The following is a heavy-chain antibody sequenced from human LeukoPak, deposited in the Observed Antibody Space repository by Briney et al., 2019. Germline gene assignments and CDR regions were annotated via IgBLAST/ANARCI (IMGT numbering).Heavy chain of an antibody. CDR1: GGSISSYY. J-gene: IGHJ6*02. Sequence: SETLSLTCTVSGGSISSYYWSWIRQPPGEGVEWIGYIYYSGSTNYNPSLKSRVTISVDTSKNQFSLKLSSVTAADTAVYYCARLDSSGYYYYYYAMDVWGQGTTVTVSS. CDR3: ARLDSSGYYYYYYAMDV. D-gene: IGHD3-22*01. CDR2: IYYSGST. V-gene: IGHV4-59*08.